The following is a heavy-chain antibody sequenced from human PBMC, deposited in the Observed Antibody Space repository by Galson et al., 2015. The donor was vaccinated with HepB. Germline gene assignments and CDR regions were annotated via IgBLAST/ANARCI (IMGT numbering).Heavy chain of an antibody. V-gene: IGHV3-23*01. CDR1: GFTFSSYA. J-gene: IGHJ4*02. Sequence: SLRLSCAASGFTFSSYAMSWVRQAPGKGLEWVSAISGSGGSTYYADSVKGRFTISRDNSKNTLYLQMNSLRAEDTAVYYCAKKGAHDSSGWGFDYWGQGTLVTVSS. CDR3: AKKGAHDSSGWGFDY. D-gene: IGHD3-22*01. CDR2: ISGSGGST.